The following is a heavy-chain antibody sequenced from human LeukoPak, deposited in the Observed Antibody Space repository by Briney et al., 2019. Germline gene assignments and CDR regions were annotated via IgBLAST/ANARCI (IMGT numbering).Heavy chain of an antibody. CDR2: INPNSGGT. V-gene: IGHV1-2*02. D-gene: IGHD3-22*01. CDR1: GYTFTGYY. CDR3: AREGQYYDSSGYYSTP. Sequence: ASVKVSCKASGYTFTGYYMHWVRQAPGQGLEWMGWINPNSGGTNYAQKFQGRVTMTRDTSISTAYMELSRLKSDDTALYYCAREGQYYDSSGYYSTPWGQGTLVTVSS. J-gene: IGHJ5*02.